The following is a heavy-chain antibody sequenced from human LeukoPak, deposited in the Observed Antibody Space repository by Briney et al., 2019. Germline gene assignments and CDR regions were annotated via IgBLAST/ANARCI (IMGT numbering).Heavy chain of an antibody. D-gene: IGHD3-3*01. Sequence: PSETLSLTCTVSGGSISSYYWSWIRQPPGKGLEWIGYIYYSGSTNYNPSLKSRVTISVDTSKNQFSLKLSSVTAADTAVYYCARAYYDFWSGYAKGWFDPWGQGTLVTVSS. CDR3: ARAYYDFWSGYAKGWFDP. J-gene: IGHJ5*02. CDR2: IYYSGST. CDR1: GGSISSYY. V-gene: IGHV4-59*01.